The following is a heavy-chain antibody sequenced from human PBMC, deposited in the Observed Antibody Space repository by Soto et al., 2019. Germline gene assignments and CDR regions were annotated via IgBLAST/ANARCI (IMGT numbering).Heavy chain of an antibody. V-gene: IGHV3-30-3*01. D-gene: IGHD6-19*01. Sequence: QVQLVESGGGVVQPGRSLRLSCAASGFTFSSYAMHWVRQAPGKGLEWVAVISYDGSNKYYADSVKGRFTISRDNSKNTHLQMNSLRAEDTAVYYCARDKSPYSSGWHNRHFDYWGQGTLVTVSS. J-gene: IGHJ4*02. CDR2: ISYDGSNK. CDR1: GFTFSSYA. CDR3: ARDKSPYSSGWHNRHFDY.